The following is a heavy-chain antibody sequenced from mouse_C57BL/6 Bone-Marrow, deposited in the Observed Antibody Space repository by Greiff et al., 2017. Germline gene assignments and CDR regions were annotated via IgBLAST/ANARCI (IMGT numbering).Heavy chain of an antibody. CDR2: IYPRSGNT. Sequence: QVQLQQSGAELARPGASVKLSCKASGYTFTSYGISWVKQRTGQGLEWIGEIYPRSGNTYYNEKFKGKATLTADKSSSTAYMELRSLTSEDSAVYFCARWGYARGYYAMDYWGQGTSVTVSS. D-gene: IGHD2-14*01. V-gene: IGHV1-81*01. J-gene: IGHJ4*01. CDR1: GYTFTSYG. CDR3: ARWGYARGYYAMDY.